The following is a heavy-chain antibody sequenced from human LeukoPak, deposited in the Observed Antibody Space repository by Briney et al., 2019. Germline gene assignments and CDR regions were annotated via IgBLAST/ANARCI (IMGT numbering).Heavy chain of an antibody. V-gene: IGHV1-18*01. D-gene: IGHD3-22*01. CDR3: ARGVDYYDSSGYPY. CDR2: ISAYNGNT. J-gene: IGHJ4*02. Sequence: ASVKVSCKASGYTFTSYGISWVRRAPGQGLEWMGWISAYNGNTNYAQKLQGRVTMTTDTSTSTAYMELRSLRSDDTAVYYCARGVDYYDSSGYPYWGQGTLVTVSS. CDR1: GYTFTSYG.